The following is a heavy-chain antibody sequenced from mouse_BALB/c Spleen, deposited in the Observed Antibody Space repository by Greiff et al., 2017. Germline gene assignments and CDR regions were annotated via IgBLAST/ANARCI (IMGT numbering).Heavy chain of an antibody. V-gene: IGHV1-14*01. J-gene: IGHJ4*01. CDR3: TTYDYALAY. Sequence: EVQLQQSGPELVKPGASVKMSCKASGYTFTSYVMHRVKQKPGQGLAWIGYINPYNDGTKTNEKFTDKATLTVDKTSSKAYMQLISTAAGDTAVYYCTTYDYALAYWGQGTSVTVSA. D-gene: IGHD1-1*01. CDR1: GYTFTSYV. CDR2: INPYNDGT.